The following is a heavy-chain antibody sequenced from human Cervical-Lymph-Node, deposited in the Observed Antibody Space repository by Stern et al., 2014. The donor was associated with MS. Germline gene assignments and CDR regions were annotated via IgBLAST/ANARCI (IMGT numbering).Heavy chain of an antibody. CDR1: GGTFSSYA. Sequence: QVQLVESGAGVKKPGSSVKVSCKASGGTFSSYAINWVRQAPGQGLEWVGGIIHVFSKTNYAQTFPGRFTITRDQSKTTAYMELSSLRSEDTAVYYCARGELKEGLVRGMAVGAKGPRSPSP. CDR3: ARGELKEGLVRGMAV. D-gene: IGHD1-26*01. J-gene: IGHJ6*02. CDR2: IIHVFSKT. V-gene: IGHV1-69*01.